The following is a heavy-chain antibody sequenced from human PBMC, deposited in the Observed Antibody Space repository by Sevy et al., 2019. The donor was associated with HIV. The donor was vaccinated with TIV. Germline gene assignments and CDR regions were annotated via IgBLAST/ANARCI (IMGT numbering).Heavy chain of an antibody. CDR2: IWLDGSNK. CDR1: GFTFSTYS. V-gene: IGHV3-33*06. D-gene: IGHD6-19*01. Sequence: GGYLRLSCAASGFTFSTYSMHWVRQAPGKGLEWVALIWLDGSNKYYADSVKGRFTISRDNSKNTLYLQMNSLRAEDAAVYYCAKAVAHSHYYYGLDVWGQGTPVTVSS. J-gene: IGHJ6*02. CDR3: AKAVAHSHYYYGLDV.